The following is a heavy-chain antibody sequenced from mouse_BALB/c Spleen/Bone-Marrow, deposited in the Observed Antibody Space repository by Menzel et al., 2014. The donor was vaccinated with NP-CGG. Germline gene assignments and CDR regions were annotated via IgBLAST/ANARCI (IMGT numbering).Heavy chain of an antibody. V-gene: IGHV1-74*01. Sequence: QVQLQQAEAELVMPGASVKLSCRTSGYTLTCDWLNWVKQRLDQGLEGMGRIDPYDSETHYNQKFKFKAILTVDKSSSTASMQLSSLTSEDSAVSSCAYDSSFGFTYWGPGTLISVST. CDR2: IDPYDSET. D-gene: IGHD1-1*01. CDR3: AYDSSFGFTY. CDR1: GYTLTCDW. J-gene: IGHJ3*01.